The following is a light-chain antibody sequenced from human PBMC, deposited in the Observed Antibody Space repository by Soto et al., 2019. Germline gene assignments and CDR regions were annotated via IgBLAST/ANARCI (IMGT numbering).Light chain of an antibody. CDR2: SNN. CDR3: AAWDDSLNGHVV. V-gene: IGLV1-44*01. Sequence: QPVLTQPPSASGTPGQRVTISCSRSSSNIGSNTVNWYQQLPGTAPKLLIYSNNQRPSGVPDRFSGSKSGTSASLAISGLQSEDEADYYCAAWDDSLNGHVVFGGGTKLTVL. CDR1: SSNIGSNT. J-gene: IGLJ2*01.